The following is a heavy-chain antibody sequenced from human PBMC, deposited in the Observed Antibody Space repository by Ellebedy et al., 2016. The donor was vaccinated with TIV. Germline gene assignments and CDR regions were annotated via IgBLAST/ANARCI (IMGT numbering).Heavy chain of an antibody. CDR2: IRSEAYGGTT. V-gene: IGHV3-49*03. CDR3: TRYRRFFDWLSFDY. CDR1: GFTFGDYA. Sequence: PGGSLRLSCTASGFTFGDYAMSWFRQAPGKGLEWVGFIRSEAYGGTTEYAASVKGRFTISRDDSKSIAFLQMNSLKTEDTAVYYCTRYRRFFDWLSFDYWGQGTLVTVSS. J-gene: IGHJ4*02. D-gene: IGHD3-9*01.